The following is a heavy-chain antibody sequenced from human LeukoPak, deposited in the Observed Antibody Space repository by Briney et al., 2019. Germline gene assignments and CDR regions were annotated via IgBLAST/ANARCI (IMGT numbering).Heavy chain of an antibody. D-gene: IGHD6-13*01. CDR3: ARHISRKVVPSYSSSPNWFDP. CDR1: GYSFTSYW. J-gene: IGHJ5*02. CDR2: IDPSDSYT. V-gene: IGHV5-10-1*01. Sequence: GESLKISCKGSGYSFTSYWISWVRQMPGKGLEWMGRIDPSDSYTNYSPSFQGHVTISADKSISTAYLQWSSLKASGTAMYYCARHISRKVVPSYSSSPNWFDPWGQGTLVTVSS.